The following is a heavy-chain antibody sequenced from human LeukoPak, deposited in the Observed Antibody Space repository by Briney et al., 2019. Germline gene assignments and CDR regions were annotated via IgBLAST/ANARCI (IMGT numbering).Heavy chain of an antibody. CDR1: GFTFSSYS. D-gene: IGHD3-22*01. V-gene: IGHV3-21*01. J-gene: IGHJ6*03. CDR2: ISSSSNYI. Sequence: GGSLRLSCAASGFTFSSYSMNWVRQAPGKGLEWVSSISSSSNYIYYADSVKGRFTISRDNAKNSLYLQMNSLRAEDTAVYYCARDSGSSGGYYYYYMDVWGKGTTATISS. CDR3: ARDSGSSGGYYYYYMDV.